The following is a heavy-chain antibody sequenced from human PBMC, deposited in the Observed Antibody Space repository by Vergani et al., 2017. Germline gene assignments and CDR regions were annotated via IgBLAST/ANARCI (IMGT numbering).Heavy chain of an antibody. V-gene: IGHV3-9*01. CDR3: AKDRGGVVGYCSSTSCTGGFYS. CDR2: ICWNSGSI. J-gene: IGHJ4*02. CDR1: GFTFDDYA. D-gene: IGHD2-2*01. Sequence: EVQLVESGGGLVQPGRSLRLSCAASGFTFDDYAMHWVRQAPGKGLEWVSGICWNSGSIGYADSVKGRFTISRDNAKNSLYLQMNSLRAEDTALYYCAKDRGGVVGYCSSTSCTGGFYSWGQGTLVTVSS.